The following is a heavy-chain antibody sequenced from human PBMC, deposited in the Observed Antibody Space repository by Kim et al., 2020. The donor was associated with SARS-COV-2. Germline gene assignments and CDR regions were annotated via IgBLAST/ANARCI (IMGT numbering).Heavy chain of an antibody. CDR1: GFTFDDYA. CDR2: ISWNSGSI. V-gene: IGHV3-9*01. Sequence: GGVLRLSCAASGFTFDDYAMHWVRQAPGKGLEWVSGISWNSGSIGYADSVKGRFTISRDNAKNSLYLQMNSLRAEDTALYYCAKSLLPSVGATGFDYWGQGTLVTVSS. D-gene: IGHD1-26*01. CDR3: AKSLLPSVGATGFDY. J-gene: IGHJ4*02.